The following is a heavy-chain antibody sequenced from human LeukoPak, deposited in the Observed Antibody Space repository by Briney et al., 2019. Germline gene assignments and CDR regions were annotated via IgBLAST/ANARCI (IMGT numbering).Heavy chain of an antibody. CDR2: IYTSGST. Sequence: SETLSLTCTVSGGSISSGSYYWSWIRQPAGKGLEWIGRIYTSGSTNYNPSLKSRVTISVDTSKNQFSPKLSSVTAADTAVYYCARDSPYYDILTGYYPDAFDIWGQGTMVTVSS. J-gene: IGHJ3*02. V-gene: IGHV4-61*02. D-gene: IGHD3-9*01. CDR1: GGSISSGSYY. CDR3: ARDSPYYDILTGYYPDAFDI.